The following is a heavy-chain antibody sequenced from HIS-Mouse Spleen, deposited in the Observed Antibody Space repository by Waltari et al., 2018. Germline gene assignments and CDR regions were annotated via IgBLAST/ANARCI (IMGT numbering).Heavy chain of an antibody. J-gene: IGHJ2*01. CDR1: GGSISSSSYY. CDR3: AREIPYSSSWYDWYFDL. D-gene: IGHD6-13*01. V-gene: IGHV4-39*07. CDR2: IYYSGST. Sequence: QLQLQESGPGLVKPSETLSLTCTVSGGSISSSSYYWGWIRQPPGKGLVWIGRIYYSGSTYYNPSLKSRVTRSVDTSKNQFSLKLSSVTAADTAVYYCAREIPYSSSWYDWYFDLWGRGTLVTVSS.